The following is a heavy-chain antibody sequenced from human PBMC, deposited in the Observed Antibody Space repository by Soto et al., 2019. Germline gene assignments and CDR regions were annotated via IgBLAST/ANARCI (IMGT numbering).Heavy chain of an antibody. Sequence: PGESLKISCRGSGYYFSTYWIGWVRQMPGKGLEWMGVIYPGDSDTRYSPSFQGQVTFSADKSISTAYLQWTSLKASDTAMYYCARHDGDPSERGPDYYYSNGMDVWGQGTTVTVSS. CDR2: IYPGDSDT. V-gene: IGHV5-51*01. CDR3: ARHDGDPSERGPDYYYSNGMDV. CDR1: GYYFSTYW. J-gene: IGHJ6*02.